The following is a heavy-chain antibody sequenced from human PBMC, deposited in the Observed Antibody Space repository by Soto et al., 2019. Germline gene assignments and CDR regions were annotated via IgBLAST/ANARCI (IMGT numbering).Heavy chain of an antibody. CDR3: ARGPYDFWSGYYHYYGMDV. Sequence: GGSLRLSCAASGFTFSSYAMHWVRQAPGKGLEWVAVISYDGSNKYYADSVKGRFTISRDNSKNTLYLQMNSLRAEDTAVYYCARGPYDFWSGYYHYYGMDVWGQGTTVTVSS. CDR1: GFTFSSYA. CDR2: ISYDGSNK. V-gene: IGHV3-30-3*01. D-gene: IGHD3-3*01. J-gene: IGHJ6*02.